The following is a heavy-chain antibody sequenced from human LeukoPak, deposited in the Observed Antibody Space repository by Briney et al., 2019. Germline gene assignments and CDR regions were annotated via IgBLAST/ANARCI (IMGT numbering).Heavy chain of an antibody. J-gene: IGHJ4*02. CDR2: ISSSGSTI. CDR3: TRRRDSSWYLIDY. D-gene: IGHD6-13*01. Sequence: GGSLRLSCAASGFTFSDYYMSWIRQAPGKGLEWVSYISSSGSTIYYADSVKGRFTISRDNAKNSLYLQMNSLRAEDTAVYYCTRRRDSSWYLIDYWGQGTLVTVSS. CDR1: GFTFSDYY. V-gene: IGHV3-11*01.